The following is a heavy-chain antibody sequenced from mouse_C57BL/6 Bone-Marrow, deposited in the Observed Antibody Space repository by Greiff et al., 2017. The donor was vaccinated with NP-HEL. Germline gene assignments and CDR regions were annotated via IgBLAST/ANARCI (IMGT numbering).Heavy chain of an antibody. CDR2: IHPNSGGT. J-gene: IGHJ1*03. CDR3: ACYYGSSKDFDV. D-gene: IGHD1-1*01. CDR1: GYTFTSYW. Sequence: QVQLQQPGAELVKPGASVKLSCKASGYTFTSYWMHWVKQRPGQGLEWIGMIHPNSGGTTYNEKFKSKATLTVDTSSSTAYMQLSSLTSEDYAVEYCACYYGSSKDFDVWGTGTTVTVSS. V-gene: IGHV1-64*01.